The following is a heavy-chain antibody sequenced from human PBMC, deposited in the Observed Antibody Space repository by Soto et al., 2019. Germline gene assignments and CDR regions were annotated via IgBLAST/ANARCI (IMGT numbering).Heavy chain of an antibody. V-gene: IGHV4-59*01. D-gene: IGHD4-17*01. J-gene: IGHJ6*02. Sequence: SATLSLTYTVSGGSINYSYWTWIRQPPGKGLEWIGYISYTGSANYNASLKSRLTISVDTSKNQFSLKLSSVTAADTALYYCARVNYGDYYYGMAVWGQGTTVTVSS. CDR2: ISYTGSA. CDR3: ARVNYGDYYYGMAV. CDR1: GGSINYSY.